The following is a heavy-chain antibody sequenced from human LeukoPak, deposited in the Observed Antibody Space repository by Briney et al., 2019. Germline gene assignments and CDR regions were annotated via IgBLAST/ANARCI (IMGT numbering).Heavy chain of an antibody. CDR2: INHSGST. CDR1: GGSFSGYY. CDR3: ARLSHEEMAPITGWFFDL. D-gene: IGHD5-24*01. Sequence: SETLSLTCAVYGGSFSGYYWSWIRQPPGKGLEWIGEINHSGSTNYNPSLKSRVTISVDTSKNQFSLKLNSVTAADTAAYYCARLSHEEMAPITGWFFDLWGRGTLVTVSS. J-gene: IGHJ2*01. V-gene: IGHV4-34*01.